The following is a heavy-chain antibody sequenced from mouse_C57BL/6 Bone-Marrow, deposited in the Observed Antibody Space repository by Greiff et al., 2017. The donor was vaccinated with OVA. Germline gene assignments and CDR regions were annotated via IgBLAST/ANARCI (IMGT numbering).Heavy chain of an antibody. CDR1: GYTFTSYW. V-gene: IGHV1-62-3*01. CDR3: ANYYGSSYVYWYFDG. D-gene: IGHD1-1*01. J-gene: IGHJ1*03. CDR2: IDPYSGGT. Sequence: QVQLQQSGAELVKPGASVKLSCKASGYTFTSYWMLWVKQRPGRGLAWIGRIDPYSGGTKYNEKFKRKATLTVDKPSSTAYMQLSSLTSEDSAVYYCANYYGSSYVYWYFDGWGTGITVTVSS.